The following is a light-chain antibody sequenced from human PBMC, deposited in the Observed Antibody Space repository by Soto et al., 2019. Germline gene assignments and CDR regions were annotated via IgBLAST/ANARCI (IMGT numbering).Light chain of an antibody. J-gene: IGLJ2*01. V-gene: IGLV6-57*04. CDR1: SGSIASNH. Sequence: FMLTQPHSVSESPGKTVTISCTRSSGSIASNHVQWYQQRPGSAPTTVIYKSDQRPSGVPDRFSGSIDSSSNSASLTISGLKTEDEADFYCQSYDNNNVVFGGGTKVTVL. CDR3: QSYDNNNVV. CDR2: KSD.